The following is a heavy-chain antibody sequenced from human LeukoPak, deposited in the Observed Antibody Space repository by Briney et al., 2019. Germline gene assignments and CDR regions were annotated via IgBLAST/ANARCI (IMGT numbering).Heavy chain of an antibody. CDR1: GGSISSGEYF. CDR3: ATTSMWFGELLWAA. Sequence: PSETLSLTCTVSGGSISSGEYFWSWIRQPPGKGLEWITYIHNSGATYYNPSLKSRVTLSADTSKTQFSLKLSSVTAADTAVYYCATTSMWFGELLWAAWGQGTQVTVSS. J-gene: IGHJ5*02. V-gene: IGHV4-30-4*01. D-gene: IGHD3-10*01. CDR2: IHNSGAT.